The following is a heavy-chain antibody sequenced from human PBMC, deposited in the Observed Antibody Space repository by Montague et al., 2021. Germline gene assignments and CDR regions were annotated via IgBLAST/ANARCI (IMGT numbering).Heavy chain of an antibody. J-gene: IGHJ4*02. D-gene: IGHD4-11*01. Sequence: SETLSLTCAGSGGSFNDYYWCWIRQSPGQGLEWIGDIPHNGSTNSNPSLTRGVTLSVDTSKSHFSLNLTSVTAAATAVYFCARRPRITVTGRFDLWGEGTLVTVSS. V-gene: IGHV4-34*01. CDR2: IPHNGST. CDR1: GGSFNDYY. CDR3: ARRPRITVTGRFDL.